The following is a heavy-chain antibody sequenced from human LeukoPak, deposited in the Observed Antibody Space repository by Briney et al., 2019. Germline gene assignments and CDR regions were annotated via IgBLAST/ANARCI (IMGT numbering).Heavy chain of an antibody. J-gene: IGHJ1*01. V-gene: IGHV1-2*06. Sequence: ASVKVSCKASGYTFTGYYMHWVRQAPGQGLEWMGRVNPNSGGTNYAQKFQGRVTMTRDTSISTAYMELSRLRSDDTAVYYCFGGLLSSSFQHWGQGTLVTVSS. D-gene: IGHD3-16*01. CDR3: FGGLLSSSFQH. CDR1: GYTFTGYY. CDR2: VNPNSGGT.